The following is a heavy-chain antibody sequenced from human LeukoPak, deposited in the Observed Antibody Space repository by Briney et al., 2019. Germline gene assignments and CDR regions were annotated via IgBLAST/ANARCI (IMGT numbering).Heavy chain of an antibody. J-gene: IGHJ4*02. D-gene: IGHD6-13*01. CDR2: IKGNGSDT. CDR1: GFTFSNYW. CDR3: GRDLHDAAAGY. Sequence: GGSLRLSCAASGFTFSNYWMHWVRRAPGKGLVWVSRIKGNGSDTNYADSVKGRFTISRDNAKNTLYLQMNSLGAEDTAVYYCGRDLHDAAAGYWGQGTLVTVSS. V-gene: IGHV3-74*01.